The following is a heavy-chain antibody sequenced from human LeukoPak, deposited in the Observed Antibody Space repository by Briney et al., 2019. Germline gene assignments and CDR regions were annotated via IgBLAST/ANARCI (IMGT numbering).Heavy chain of an antibody. Sequence: GGSLRLSCAVSGITLSNYGMTWVRQAPGKGLEWVAGISGSGGRTNYADSVKGRFTISRDNSKNTLYLQMNSLRAEDTAVYYCAKQDYGSRSSNWFDPWGQGTLVTVSS. J-gene: IGHJ5*02. CDR1: GITLSNYG. D-gene: IGHD3-10*01. CDR3: AKQDYGSRSSNWFDP. CDR2: ISGSGGRT. V-gene: IGHV3-23*01.